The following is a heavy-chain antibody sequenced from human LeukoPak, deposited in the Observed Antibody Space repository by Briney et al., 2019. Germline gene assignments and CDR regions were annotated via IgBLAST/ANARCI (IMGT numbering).Heavy chain of an antibody. J-gene: IGHJ4*02. CDR1: GYTFTSYG. Sequence: GASVKVSCKASGYTFTSYGISWVRQAPGQGLEWMGWISAYNGNTNYAQKLQGRATMTTDTSTSTAYMELRSLRSDDTAVYYCARDWVKYSSGWYVPELGYWGQGTLVTVSS. CDR2: ISAYNGNT. CDR3: ARDWVKYSSGWYVPELGY. D-gene: IGHD6-19*01. V-gene: IGHV1-18*01.